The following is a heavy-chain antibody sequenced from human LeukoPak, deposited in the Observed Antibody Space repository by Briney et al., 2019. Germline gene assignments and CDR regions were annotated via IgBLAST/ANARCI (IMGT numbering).Heavy chain of an antibody. CDR2: VYYGGDA. D-gene: IGHD5-12*01. J-gene: IGHJ6*02. Sequence: SETLSLTCTVSGGSIDSSGSYWGWIRQPPGKGLEWIGCVYYGGDAYYNPSLKSRVTISVDTSKNQFSLKLSSVTAADTAVYYCARRGGYGGYYYYYGMDVWGQGTTVTVSS. V-gene: IGHV4-39*07. CDR1: GGSIDSSGSY. CDR3: ARRGGYGGYYYYYGMDV.